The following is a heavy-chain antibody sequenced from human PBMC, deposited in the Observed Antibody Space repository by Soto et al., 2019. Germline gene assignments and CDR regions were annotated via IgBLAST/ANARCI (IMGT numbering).Heavy chain of an antibody. CDR1: GFSFTYAW. CDR2: IRSKTNGETT. CDR3: TTDLFRDLALHNDY. D-gene: IGHD2-21*02. Sequence: EVQLVESGGGLVKPGGSLRLSCAASGFSFTYAWMSWVRQAPGKGLEWVGRIRSKTNGETTDYAAPVKGRFTISRDDSENTLYLQMDSLKTEDTAVYYCTTDLFRDLALHNDYWGQGTLVTVSS. J-gene: IGHJ4*02. V-gene: IGHV3-15*01.